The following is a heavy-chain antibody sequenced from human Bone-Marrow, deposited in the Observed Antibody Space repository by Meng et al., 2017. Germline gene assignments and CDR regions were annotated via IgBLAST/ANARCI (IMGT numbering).Heavy chain of an antibody. CDR2: ISGSGGST. CDR3: ARERHYYDSSGYLFPAYFDY. J-gene: IGHJ4*02. D-gene: IGHD3-22*01. V-gene: IGHV3-23*01. CDR1: GFTFSSYA. Sequence: GESLKISCAASGFTFSSYAMSWVRQAPGKGLEWVSAISGSGGSTYYADSVKGRFTISRDNSKNTLYMQMNSLRAEDTAVYYCARERHYYDSSGYLFPAYFDYCGQAIL.